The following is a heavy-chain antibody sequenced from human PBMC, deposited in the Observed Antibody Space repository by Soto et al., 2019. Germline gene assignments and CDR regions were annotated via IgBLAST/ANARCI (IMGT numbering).Heavy chain of an antibody. CDR2: ISSSGDGA. CDR1: GFIFSTYA. V-gene: IGHV3-23*01. J-gene: IGHJ3*02. Sequence: LRLSCAASGFIFSTYAMNWVRQAPGKGLEWVSAISSSGDGAFYAESVRGRFTISRDNSINTLYLQMRSLRPEDTAVYYCAHPRGYGVFDAVDIWGQGTMVTVSS. D-gene: IGHD4-17*01. CDR3: AHPRGYGVFDAVDI.